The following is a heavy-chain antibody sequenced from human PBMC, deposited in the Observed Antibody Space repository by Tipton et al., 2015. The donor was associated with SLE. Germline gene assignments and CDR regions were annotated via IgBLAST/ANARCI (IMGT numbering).Heavy chain of an antibody. CDR3: ARHRGIVGATTDY. V-gene: IGHV4-59*08. D-gene: IGHD1-26*01. J-gene: IGHJ4*02. CDR1: GGSISSYY. Sequence: TLSLTCTVSGGSISSYYWSWIRQPPGKGLEWIGYIYYSGSTNYNPSLKSRVTISVDTSKNQFSLKLSSVIAADTAVYYCARHRGIVGATTDYWGQGTLVTVSS. CDR2: IYYSGST.